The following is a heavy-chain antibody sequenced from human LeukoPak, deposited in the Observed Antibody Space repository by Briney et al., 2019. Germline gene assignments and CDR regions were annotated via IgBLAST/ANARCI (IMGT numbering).Heavy chain of an antibody. J-gene: IGHJ3*02. CDR1: GFTFSSYG. V-gene: IGHV3-30*18. CDR3: AKSMEYYYDSSAWDAFDI. CDR2: ISYDGSNK. Sequence: QPGRSLGLSCAASGFTFSSYGMHWVRQAPGKGLEWVAVISYDGSNKYYADSVKGRFTISRDNSKNTLYLQMNSLRAEDTAVYYCAKSMEYYYDSSAWDAFDIWGQGTMVTVSS. D-gene: IGHD3-22*01.